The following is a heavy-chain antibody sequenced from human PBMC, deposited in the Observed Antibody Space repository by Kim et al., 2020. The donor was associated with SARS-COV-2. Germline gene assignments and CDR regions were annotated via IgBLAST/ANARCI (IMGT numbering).Heavy chain of an antibody. CDR3: ATTEGINPKDYYGMDV. J-gene: IGHJ6*02. V-gene: IGHV1-18*01. D-gene: IGHD3-10*01. CDR1: GYTFTSYG. Sequence: ASVKVSCKASGYTFTSYGISWVRQAPGQGLEWMGWISAYNGNTNYAQKLQGRVTMTTDTSTSTAYMELRSLRSDDTAVYYCATTEGINPKDYYGMDVWGQGTTVTVSS. CDR2: ISAYNGNT.